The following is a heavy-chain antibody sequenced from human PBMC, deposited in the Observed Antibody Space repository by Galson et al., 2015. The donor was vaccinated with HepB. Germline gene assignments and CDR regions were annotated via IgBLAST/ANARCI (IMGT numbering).Heavy chain of an antibody. CDR2: ISYDGNNK. CDR1: GFTFNSYA. D-gene: IGHD1-26*01. V-gene: IGHV3-30-3*01. CDR3: ASGGYVWRVGKFDY. Sequence: SLRLSCAASGFTFNSYAIHWVRQAPGKGLEWVAVISYDGNNKYYADSVKGRFTISRDNSKNTLYLQMNSLKAEDTAVYYCASGGYVWRVGKFDYWGQGTLVTVSS. J-gene: IGHJ4*02.